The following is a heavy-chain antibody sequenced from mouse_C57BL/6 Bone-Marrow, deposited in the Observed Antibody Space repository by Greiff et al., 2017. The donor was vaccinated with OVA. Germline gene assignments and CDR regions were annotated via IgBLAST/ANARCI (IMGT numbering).Heavy chain of an antibody. V-gene: IGHV2-2*01. CDR1: GFSLTSYG. CDR2: IWSGGST. J-gene: IGHJ3*01. Sequence: VQLVESGPGLVQPSQSLSITCTVSGFSLTSYGVHWVRQSPGKGLEWLGVIWSGGSTDYNAAFIYRLSISTDNSKSQFFFKMNSLQAEDTAIYYCARNGGYAVWFADWGQGTLVTVSA. D-gene: IGHD2-2*01. CDR3: ARNGGYAVWFAD.